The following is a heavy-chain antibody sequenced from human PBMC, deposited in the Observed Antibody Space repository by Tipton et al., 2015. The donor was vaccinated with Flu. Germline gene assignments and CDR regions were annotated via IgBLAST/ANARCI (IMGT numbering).Heavy chain of an antibody. Sequence: LRLSCTVSGDSISNNYWSWIRQPPGKALEWIGYISYSGSTTYKPSLQSRVTISLDTSKKQFSLKLTSVTTADTAVYFCARVRSSSWAGAFDDWGQGTLVTVSS. CDR3: ARVRSSSWAGAFDD. V-gene: IGHV4-59*01. CDR1: GDSISNNY. D-gene: IGHD6-13*01. J-gene: IGHJ4*02. CDR2: ISYSGST.